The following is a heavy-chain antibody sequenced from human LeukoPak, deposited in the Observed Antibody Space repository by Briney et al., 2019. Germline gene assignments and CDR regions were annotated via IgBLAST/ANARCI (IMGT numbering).Heavy chain of an antibody. D-gene: IGHD3-22*01. J-gene: IGHJ4*02. V-gene: IGHV7-4-1*02. CDR2: INTNTGDP. Sequence: ASVKVSCRSSGYTFSTHTSNWVRQAPGQGLEWMGWINTNTGDPVYAQGFKGRFVFSLDTSVSTAYLEIRSLKSDDSAVYYCARGRLGVVALLDNWGQGTLVTVSS. CDR3: ARGRLGVVALLDN. CDR1: GYTFSTHT.